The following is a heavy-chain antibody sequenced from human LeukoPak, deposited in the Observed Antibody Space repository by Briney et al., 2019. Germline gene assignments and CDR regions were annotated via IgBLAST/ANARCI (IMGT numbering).Heavy chain of an antibody. J-gene: IGHJ4*02. CDR3: ARRFRD. D-gene: IGHD5-24*01. CDR1: GLTFGGFE. V-gene: IGHV3-48*03. Sequence: EPGGSLRLSCVGSGLTFGGFEMNWARQAPGKGLEWVSYIRDDGTLKTYADSVKGRFTISRDNAKNSLYLQMNSLRAEDTAIYYCARRFRDWGQGTLVTVSS. CDR2: IRDDGTLK.